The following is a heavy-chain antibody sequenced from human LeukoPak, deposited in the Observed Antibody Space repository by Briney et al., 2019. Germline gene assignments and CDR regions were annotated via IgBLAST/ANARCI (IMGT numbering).Heavy chain of an antibody. D-gene: IGHD3-10*01. CDR1: GYTFTGYY. Sequence: ASVKVSCKASGYTFTGYYMHWVRQAPGQGLEWMGWINPNSGGTNYAQKFQGRVTMTRDTSISTAYMELSRLRSDHTAVYYCARDSGERGSGSYLIAYWGQGTLVTVSS. V-gene: IGHV1-2*02. J-gene: IGHJ4*02. CDR3: ARDSGERGSGSYLIAY. CDR2: INPNSGGT.